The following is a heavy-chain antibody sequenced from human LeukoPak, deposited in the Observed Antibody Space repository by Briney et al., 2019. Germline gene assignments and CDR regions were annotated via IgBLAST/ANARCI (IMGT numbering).Heavy chain of an antibody. CDR2: IYSGGST. D-gene: IGHD6-13*01. J-gene: IGHJ4*02. V-gene: IGHV3-66*01. CDR3: ARAPTSSWYAEVFDY. CDR1: GFSFSDYA. Sequence: PGGSLRLSCVASGFSFSDYAMTWVRQAPGKGLEWVSGIYSGGSTYYADSVKGRFTISRDKSKNTLYLQMNSLRAEDTAVYYCARAPTSSWYAEVFDYWGQGTLVTVSS.